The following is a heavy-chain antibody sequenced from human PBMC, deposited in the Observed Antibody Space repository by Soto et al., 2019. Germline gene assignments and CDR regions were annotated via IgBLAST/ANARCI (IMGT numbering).Heavy chain of an antibody. V-gene: IGHV3-23*01. J-gene: IGHJ4*02. D-gene: IGHD3-22*01. Sequence: GGSLRLSCAASGFTFSSYAMSWVRQAPGKGLEWVSAISGSGGSTYYADSVKGRFTISRDNSKNTLYLQMNSLRAEDTAVYYCANSIMGGYYGDWGQGTLVTVSS. CDR1: GFTFSSYA. CDR3: ANSIMGGYYGD. CDR2: ISGSGGST.